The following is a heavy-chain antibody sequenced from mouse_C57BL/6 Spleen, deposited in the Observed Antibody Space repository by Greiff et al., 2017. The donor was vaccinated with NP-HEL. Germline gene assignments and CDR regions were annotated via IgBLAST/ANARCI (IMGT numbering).Heavy chain of an antibody. V-gene: IGHV1-26*01. Sequence: EVQLQQSGPELVKPGASVKISCKASGYTFTDYYMNWVKQSHGKSLEWIGDINPNNGGTSYNQKFKGKATLTVDKSSSTAYMELRSLTSEDSAVYYCARGVDPYLAYWGQGTLVTVSA. CDR3: ARGVDPYLAY. CDR2: INPNNGGT. D-gene: IGHD6-5*01. CDR1: GYTFTDYY. J-gene: IGHJ3*01.